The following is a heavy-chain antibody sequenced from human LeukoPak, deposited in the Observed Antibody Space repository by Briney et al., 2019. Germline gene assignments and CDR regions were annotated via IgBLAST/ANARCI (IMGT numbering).Heavy chain of an antibody. D-gene: IGHD7-27*01. CDR3: AKYRQTGGYYYYMDV. CDR2: ISGSGGST. CDR1: GFTFSDYY. V-gene: IGHV3-23*01. J-gene: IGHJ6*03. Sequence: GGSLRLSCAASGFTFSDYYMSWVRQAPGKGLEWVSGISGSGGSTYYADSVKGRFTISRDNSKNTMYLQMNSLGAEDTAVYYCAKYRQTGGYYYYMDVWGKGTTVTVSS.